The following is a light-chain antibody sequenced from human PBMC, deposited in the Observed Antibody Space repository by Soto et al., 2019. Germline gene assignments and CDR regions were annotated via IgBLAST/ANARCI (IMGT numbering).Light chain of an antibody. CDR2: DVT. CDR1: SSDVGGYDF. CDR3: SSYTSSSTYV. V-gene: IGLV2-14*01. Sequence: QSVLTQPASVSGSPGQSITISCTGTSSDVGGYDFVSWYQQHPGKAPKLMIYDVTNRPSGVSNRFSGSKSGNTASLTISGLKSEDEADYYCSSYTSSSTYVFGTGNKVXVL. J-gene: IGLJ1*01.